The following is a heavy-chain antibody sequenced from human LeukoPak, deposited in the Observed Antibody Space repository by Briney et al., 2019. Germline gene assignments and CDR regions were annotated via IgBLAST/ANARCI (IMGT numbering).Heavy chain of an antibody. CDR3: ARVRAIVLMVYAIDAFDI. Sequence: GGSLRLSCAASGFTFSSYDMNWVRQAPGKGLEWVSYISSSSSTIYYADSAKGRFTISRDNAKNSLYLQMNSLRAEDTAVYYCARVRAIVLMVYAIDAFDIWGQGTMVTVSS. CDR1: GFTFSSYD. V-gene: IGHV3-48*01. CDR2: ISSSSSTI. J-gene: IGHJ3*02. D-gene: IGHD2-8*01.